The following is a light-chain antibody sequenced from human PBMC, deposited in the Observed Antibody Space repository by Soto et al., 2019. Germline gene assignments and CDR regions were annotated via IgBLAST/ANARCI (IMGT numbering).Light chain of an antibody. Sequence: QSALTQPASVSGSPGQSITISCTGTSSDVGDHNSVSWYQQQPGKAPKLMIYAVSNRPSGVSNRFSGSKSGNTASLTISGLQAEDEADYYCGSYTTSITAIFGGGTKVTVL. CDR3: GSYTTSITAI. CDR2: AVS. V-gene: IGLV2-14*03. CDR1: SSDVGDHNS. J-gene: IGLJ2*01.